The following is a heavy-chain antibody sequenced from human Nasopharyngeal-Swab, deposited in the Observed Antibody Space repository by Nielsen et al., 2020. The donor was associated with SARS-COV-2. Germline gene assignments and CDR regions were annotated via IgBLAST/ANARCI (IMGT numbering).Heavy chain of an antibody. CDR1: VFTFSSYS. V-gene: IGHV3-21*01. D-gene: IGHD3-22*01. Sequence: GESLKISCAASVFTFSSYSMNWVRQAPGKGLEWVSSISSSSSYIYYADSVKGRFTISRDNAKNSLYLQMNSLRAEDTAVYYCASGRSIYYYDSSGYPAFDIWGQGTMVTVSS. CDR2: ISSSSSYI. J-gene: IGHJ3*02. CDR3: ASGRSIYYYDSSGYPAFDI.